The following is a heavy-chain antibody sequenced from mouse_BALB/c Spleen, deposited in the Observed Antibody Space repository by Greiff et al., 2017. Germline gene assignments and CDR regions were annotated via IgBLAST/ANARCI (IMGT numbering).Heavy chain of an antibody. D-gene: IGHD1-1*01. Sequence: EVQLVESGGGLVQPGGSLKLSCAASGFTFSSYTMSWVRQTPEKRLEWVAYISNGGGSTYYPDTVKGRFTISRDNAKNTLYLQMSSLKSEDTAMYYCARQITTVYFDYWGQGTTLTVSS. J-gene: IGHJ2*01. CDR1: GFTFSSYT. CDR2: ISNGGGST. V-gene: IGHV5-12-2*01. CDR3: ARQITTVYFDY.